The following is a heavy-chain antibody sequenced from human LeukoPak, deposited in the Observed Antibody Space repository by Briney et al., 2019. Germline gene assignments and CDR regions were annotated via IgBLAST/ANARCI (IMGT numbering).Heavy chain of an antibody. CDR2: IYYSGST. J-gene: IGHJ5*02. D-gene: IGHD3-22*01. V-gene: IGHV4-59*08. CDR1: GGSISSYY. Sequence: SETLSLTCTVSGGSISSYYWSWIRQPPGKGLEWIGYIYYSGSTYYNPSLKSRVTISVDTSKNQFSLKLSSVTAADTAVYYCATGAGLITMIPMGFDPWGQGTLVTVSS. CDR3: ATGAGLITMIPMGFDP.